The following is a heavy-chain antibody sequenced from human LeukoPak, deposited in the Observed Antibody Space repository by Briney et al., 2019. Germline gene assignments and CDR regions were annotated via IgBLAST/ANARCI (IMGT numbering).Heavy chain of an antibody. Sequence: GGSLRLSCAASGFTFSSYSMNWVRQAPGKGLEWVSYISSSSSTIYYADSVKGRLTISRDNAKNSLYLQMNSLRAEDTAVYYCARETCYDFWSGYCSLGAFDPWGQGTLVTVSS. CDR1: GFTFSSYS. V-gene: IGHV3-48*01. CDR2: ISSSSSTI. J-gene: IGHJ5*02. CDR3: ARETCYDFWSGYCSLGAFDP. D-gene: IGHD3-3*01.